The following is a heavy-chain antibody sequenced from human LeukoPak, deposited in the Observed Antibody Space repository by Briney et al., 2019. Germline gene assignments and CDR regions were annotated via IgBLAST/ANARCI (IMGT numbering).Heavy chain of an antibody. CDR3: TTARNMVRGVIPLDY. Sequence: PGGSLRLSCAASGFTFSNAWMSWVRQAPGKGLEWVGRIRSKTDGGTTDYAAPVKGRFTTSRDDSKNTLYLQMNSLKTGDTAVYYCTTARNMVRGVIPLDYWGQGTLVTVSS. D-gene: IGHD3-10*01. J-gene: IGHJ4*02. CDR2: IRSKTDGGTT. CDR1: GFTFSNAW. V-gene: IGHV3-15*01.